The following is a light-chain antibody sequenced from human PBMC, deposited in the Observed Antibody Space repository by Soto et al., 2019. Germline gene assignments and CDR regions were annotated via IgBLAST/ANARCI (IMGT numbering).Light chain of an antibody. CDR1: QSLDTDY. V-gene: IGKV3-20*01. CDR3: QQFDSSPYT. CDR2: GAS. J-gene: IGKJ2*01. Sequence: EIVLTQSPGTLSLSPGERAALSCRASQSLDTDYLTWYQQKPGQAPRLLIFGASSRATGIPDRFSGSGSGTGFTLTISRLEPEDSAVYYCQQFDSSPYTFGQGTKLEIK.